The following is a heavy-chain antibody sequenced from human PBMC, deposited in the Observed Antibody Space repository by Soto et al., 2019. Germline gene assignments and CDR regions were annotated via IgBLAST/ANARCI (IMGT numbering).Heavy chain of an antibody. CDR1: GGSISSSSYY. V-gene: IGHV4-39*01. J-gene: IGHJ4*02. Sequence: QLQLQESGPGLVKPSETLSLTCTVSGGSISSSSYYWVWIRQPPGKVLEWIGSIYYSGSTYYNPSLKSRVTISVATSQNKFSLQLRSVTAADTAVYYCARLIRKYCGGDCYTPPDYWGQGTLVTVSS. CDR3: ARLIRKYCGGDCYTPPDY. D-gene: IGHD2-21*02. CDR2: IYYSGST.